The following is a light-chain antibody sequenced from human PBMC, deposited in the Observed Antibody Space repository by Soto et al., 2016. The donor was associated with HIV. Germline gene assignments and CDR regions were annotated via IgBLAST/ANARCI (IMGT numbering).Light chain of an antibody. CDR2: GAS. CDR1: QDISNY. V-gene: IGKV1-33*01. CDR3: QQYNNLPPYT. J-gene: IGKJ2*01. Sequence: DIQMTQSPSSLSASVGDRVTITCQASQDISNYLNWYQQKPGKAPKLLIYGASNLETGVPSRFSGSGSETDFTFTISSLQPEDIATYYCQQYNNLPPYTFGQGTKLEIK.